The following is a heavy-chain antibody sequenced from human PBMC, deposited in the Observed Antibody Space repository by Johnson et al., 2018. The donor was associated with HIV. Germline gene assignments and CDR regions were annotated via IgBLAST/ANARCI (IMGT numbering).Heavy chain of an antibody. CDR2: IKQDGSEK. Sequence: EQLVESGGGVVQPGRSLRLSCAASGFTFSSYAMHWVRQAPGKGLEWVANIKQDGSEKYYVDSVKGRFTISRDNAKNSLYLQMNSLRAEDTAVYYCARDLGDSSSSWRELSAFDIWGQGTMVTVSS. D-gene: IGHD6-6*01. CDR3: ARDLGDSSSSWRELSAFDI. CDR1: GFTFSSYA. J-gene: IGHJ3*02. V-gene: IGHV3-7*01.